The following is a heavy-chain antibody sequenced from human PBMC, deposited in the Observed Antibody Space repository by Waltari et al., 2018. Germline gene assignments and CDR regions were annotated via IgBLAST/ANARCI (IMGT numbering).Heavy chain of an antibody. CDR3: ARCSGGSCYHDY. J-gene: IGHJ4*02. CDR2: INHSGST. D-gene: IGHD2-15*01. Sequence: QVQLQQWGAGLLKPSETLSLTCAVYGGSFSGYYWSWIRQPPGKGLEWIGEINHSGSTNYNPSLKSRVTISVDTSKNQFSLKLSSVTAADTAVYYCARCSGGSCYHDYWGQGTLVTVSS. V-gene: IGHV4-34*01. CDR1: GGSFSGYY.